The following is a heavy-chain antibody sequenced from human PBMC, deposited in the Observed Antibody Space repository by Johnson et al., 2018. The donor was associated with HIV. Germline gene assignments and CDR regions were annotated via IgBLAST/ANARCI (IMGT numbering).Heavy chain of an antibody. Sequence: VQLVESGGGLVQPGGSLRLSCAASGFTFRSYWMTWFRQTPGKGLEWVANINDCGSDKYYVDTVKGRFTVSRDNSKNTLYLQMNSLRAEDTAVYYCARDRVWFGELYAFDIWGQGTMVTVSS. D-gene: IGHD3-10*01. CDR1: GFTFRSYW. V-gene: IGHV3-7*01. CDR3: ARDRVWFGELYAFDI. CDR2: INDCGSDK. J-gene: IGHJ3*02.